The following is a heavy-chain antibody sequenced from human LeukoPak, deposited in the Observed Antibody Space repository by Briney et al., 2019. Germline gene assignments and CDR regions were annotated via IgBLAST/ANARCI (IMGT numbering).Heavy chain of an antibody. CDR2: IIPIFGTA. V-gene: IGHV1-69*05. CDR3: ARERGYSYGYPDY. Sequence: SVKVSCKASGGTFSSYAISWVRLAPGQGLEWMGRIIPIFGTANYAQKFQGRVTITTDESTSTAYMELSSLRSEDTAVYHCARERGYSYGYPDYWGQGTLVTVSS. D-gene: IGHD5-18*01. J-gene: IGHJ4*02. CDR1: GGTFSSYA.